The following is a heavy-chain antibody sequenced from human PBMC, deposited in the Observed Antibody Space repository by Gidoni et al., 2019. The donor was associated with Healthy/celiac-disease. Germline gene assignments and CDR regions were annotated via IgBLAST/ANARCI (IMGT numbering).Heavy chain of an antibody. CDR1: GFTFSSYA. CDR3: AKSADYVYGY. D-gene: IGHD3-16*01. CDR2: LRGSGGST. V-gene: IGHV3-23*01. Sequence: EVQLLQSGGVLVQPGGSLRLPCAASGFTFSSYAMSWVGQAPGKRLEWVSALRGSGGSTYYADSVKGRFTISRDNSKNTLYLQMNSLRAEDTAVYYCAKSADYVYGYWGQGTLVTVSS. J-gene: IGHJ4*02.